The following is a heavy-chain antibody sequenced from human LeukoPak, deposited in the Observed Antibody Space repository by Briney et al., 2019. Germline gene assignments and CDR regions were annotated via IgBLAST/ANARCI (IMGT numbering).Heavy chain of an antibody. CDR1: GFTFSSYA. CDR2: IYTGGST. J-gene: IGHJ6*02. CDR3: ARDRDIGAAGTKYGMDV. Sequence: GGSLRLSCAASGFTFSSYAMSWVRQAPGKGLEWVSDIYTGGSTYYADSVKGRFTISRDNSKNTLYLQMNSLRAEDTAVYHCARDRDIGAAGTKYGMDVWGQGTTVTVSS. D-gene: IGHD6-13*01. V-gene: IGHV3-53*01.